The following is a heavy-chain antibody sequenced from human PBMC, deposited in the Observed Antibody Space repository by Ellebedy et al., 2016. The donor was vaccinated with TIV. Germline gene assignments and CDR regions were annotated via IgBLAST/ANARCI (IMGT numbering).Heavy chain of an antibody. J-gene: IGHJ3*02. CDR1: GYTFTGTDYY. Sequence: ASVKVSCXASGYTFTGTDYYMHWLRQAPGQGLEWMGWNNPKSGGTNYARKFQGRVTMTRDTSISTAYMELSRLRSDDTAVFYCARGFVWFSYAFDIWGQGTMVTVSP. CDR2: NNPKSGGT. V-gene: IGHV1-2*02. D-gene: IGHD2-21*01. CDR3: ARGFVWFSYAFDI.